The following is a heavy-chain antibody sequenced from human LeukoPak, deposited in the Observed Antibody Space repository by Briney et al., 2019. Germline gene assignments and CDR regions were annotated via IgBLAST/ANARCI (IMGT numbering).Heavy chain of an antibody. Sequence: PGGSLRLSCAASGFTFSSYAMSWVRQAPGKGLEWVSSISSSSSNIYYADSVKGRFTISRDNAKNSLYLQMNSLRVEDTAVYYCARCTTGRTFGSLREIKRSREIDYWGQGTLVTVSS. D-gene: IGHD1-1*01. V-gene: IGHV3-21*01. CDR1: GFTFSSYA. J-gene: IGHJ4*02. CDR3: ARCTTGRTFGSLREIKRSREIDY. CDR2: ISSSSSNI.